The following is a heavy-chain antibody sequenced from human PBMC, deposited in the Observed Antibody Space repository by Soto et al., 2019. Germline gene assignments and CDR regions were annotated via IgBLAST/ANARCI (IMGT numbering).Heavy chain of an antibody. CDR2: ISVHTCDT. J-gene: IGHJ4*02. CDR3: ARARAEYSSSFSYYFDS. D-gene: IGHD6-6*01. Sequence: QVQLVQSGSEVKKPGASVKVSCKASGYTFATYGITWVRQAPGQGLEWVAWISVHTCDTKYAQKHQGRVTLTTDTLTTTAYMELRGLTSDDTPIYYCARARAEYSSSFSYYFDSWGQGTLVTVSS. CDR1: GYTFATYG. V-gene: IGHV1-18*01.